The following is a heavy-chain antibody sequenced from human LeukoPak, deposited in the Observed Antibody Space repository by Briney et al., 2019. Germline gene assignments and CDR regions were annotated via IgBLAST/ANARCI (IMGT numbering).Heavy chain of an antibody. J-gene: IGHJ4*02. CDR1: GGSFSGYY. V-gene: IGHV4-34*01. CDR2: INHSGST. Sequence: SETLSLTCAVYGGSFSGYYWSWIRQPPGKGLEWIGEINHSGSTNYNPSLKSRVTISVDTSKNQFSLKLSSVTAADTAVYYCASMYYYDSSGTLDYWGQGTLVTVSS. CDR3: ASMYYYDSSGTLDY. D-gene: IGHD3-22*01.